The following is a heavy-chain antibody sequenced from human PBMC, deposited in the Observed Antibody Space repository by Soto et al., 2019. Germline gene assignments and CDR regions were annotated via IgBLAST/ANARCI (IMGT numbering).Heavy chain of an antibody. CDR2: VYYSGSA. V-gene: IGHV4-39*01. CDR3: ASRRGMSSMVFSY. D-gene: IGHD3-10*01. CDR1: GGSISSGGYS. Sequence: PSETLSLTCAVSGGSISSGGYSWGWIRQPPGGNPEWIGSVYYSGSALYSPSLKSRVSISVDTSKNQFSLKLTSLTAADSAVYYCASRRGMSSMVFSYWGQGALVTVSS. J-gene: IGHJ4*02.